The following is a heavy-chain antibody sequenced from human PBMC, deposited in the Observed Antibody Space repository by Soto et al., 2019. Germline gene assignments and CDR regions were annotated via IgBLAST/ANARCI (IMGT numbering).Heavy chain of an antibody. J-gene: IGHJ4*02. CDR2: MNPNSGNT. V-gene: IGHV1-8*01. D-gene: IGHD1-26*01. Sequence: ASVKVSCKASGYTFTSYDINWVRQATGQGLEWMGWMNPNSGNTGYAQKFQGRVTMTRNTSISTAYMELSSLRSEDTAVYYCTTPVGATRWFNFDYWGQGTLVTVSS. CDR3: TTPVGATRWFNFDY. CDR1: GYTFTSYD.